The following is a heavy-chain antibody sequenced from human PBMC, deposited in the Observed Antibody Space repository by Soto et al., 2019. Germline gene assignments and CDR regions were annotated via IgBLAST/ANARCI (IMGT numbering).Heavy chain of an antibody. V-gene: IGHV3-64D*06. CDR2: ISSDGVST. D-gene: IGHD1-1*01. Sequence: AGGSLRLSCSASGLSFSSYAMHWVRQAPGKGLEYVSSISSDGVSTYYADSVKGRFTISRDNSKNTIYLQMSSLRVEDTAVYYCVKDRYVEYWGQGTLVTVSS. J-gene: IGHJ4*02. CDR1: GLSFSSYA. CDR3: VKDRYVEY.